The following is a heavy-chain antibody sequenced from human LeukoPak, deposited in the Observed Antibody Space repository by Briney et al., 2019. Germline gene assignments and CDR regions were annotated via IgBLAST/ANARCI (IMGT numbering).Heavy chain of an antibody. CDR3: ASQVVVTPQPELDY. CDR1: GGTFSSYA. V-gene: IGHV1-69*04. CDR2: IIPIFGIA. D-gene: IGHD3-22*01. Sequence: SVKVSCKASGGTFSSYAISWVRQAPGQGLEWMGRIIPIFGIANYAQKFQGRVTITADKSTSTAYMGLSSLRSEDTAVYYCASQVVVTPQPELDYWGQGTLVTVSS. J-gene: IGHJ4*02.